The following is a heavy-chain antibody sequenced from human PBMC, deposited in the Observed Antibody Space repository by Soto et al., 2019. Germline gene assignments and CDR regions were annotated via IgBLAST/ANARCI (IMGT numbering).Heavy chain of an antibody. CDR1: GFSLSKARMG. CDR2: IFSNDEK. CDR3: ARILVGATYPPYFDY. Sequence: QVTLKESGPVLVKPTETLTLTCTVSGFSLSKARMGVSWIRQPPGKALEWLAHIFSNDEKSYSTSLKSRLTISKDTSKSQVVLTMTNMDPVDTATYYCARILVGATYPPYFDYWGQGTLVTVSS. V-gene: IGHV2-26*01. J-gene: IGHJ4*02. D-gene: IGHD1-26*01.